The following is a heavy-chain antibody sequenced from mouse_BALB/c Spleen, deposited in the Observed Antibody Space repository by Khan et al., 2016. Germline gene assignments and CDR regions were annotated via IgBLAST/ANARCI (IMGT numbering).Heavy chain of an antibody. CDR2: IRSESNNYAT. CDR1: GSTFNTNA. D-gene: IGHD1-2*01. Sequence: EVQLVETGGGLVQPKGSLKLSCAASGSTFNTNAMNWVRQAPGKGLEWVARIRSESNNYATYYADSVKDRFTISRDDSQSMLYLQMNNLKTEDTALYYCVGYPFAYWGQGTLVTVSA. V-gene: IGHV10S3*01. J-gene: IGHJ3*01. CDR3: VGYPFAY.